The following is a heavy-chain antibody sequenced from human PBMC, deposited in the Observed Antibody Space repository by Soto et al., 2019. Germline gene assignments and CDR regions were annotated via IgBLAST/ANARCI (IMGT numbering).Heavy chain of an antibody. Sequence: ASVKVSCKACGCSFTRYGISWVRQAPGQGPEWMGWICGHIGNTNHLQSLQGRVTMTTDTSRNTASMELRSLRSDDTAVYYGASTRFYYYDSTVYYYFDYWGQGTLVTVSS. D-gene: IGHD3-22*01. CDR1: GCSFTRYG. V-gene: IGHV1-18*04. CDR3: ASTRFYYYDSTVYYYFDY. J-gene: IGHJ4*02. CDR2: ICGHIGNT.